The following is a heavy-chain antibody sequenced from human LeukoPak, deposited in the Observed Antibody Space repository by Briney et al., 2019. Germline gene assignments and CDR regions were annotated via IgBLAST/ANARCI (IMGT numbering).Heavy chain of an antibody. V-gene: IGHV3-21*01. J-gene: IGHJ4*02. CDR3: ARSGYTYGYDH. D-gene: IGHD5-18*01. CDR2: IGSGGTYI. Sequence: GGSLRLSCAASGFTFNTYTMNWVRQAPGKGLEWVSSIGSGGTYIHYAASVKGRFTISRDNAKNSLYLQVNRLRAEETAVYYCARSGYTYGYDHWGQGTLVTVSS. CDR1: GFTFNTYT.